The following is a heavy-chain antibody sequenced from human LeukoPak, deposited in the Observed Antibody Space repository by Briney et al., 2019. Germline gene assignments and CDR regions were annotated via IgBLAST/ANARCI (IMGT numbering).Heavy chain of an antibody. V-gene: IGHV3-9*01. J-gene: IGHJ4*02. CDR2: ISWNSGSI. D-gene: IGHD3-10*01. Sequence: GGSLRLSCAASGFTFDDYAMHRVREAPGKGLEWVSGISWNSGSIGYADSVKGRFTISRDNSKNSLYLQMNSLRAEDTALYYCAKDSSRRYGSGSYYRLWGQGTLVTVSS. CDR3: AKDSSRRYGSGSYYRL. CDR1: GFTFDDYA.